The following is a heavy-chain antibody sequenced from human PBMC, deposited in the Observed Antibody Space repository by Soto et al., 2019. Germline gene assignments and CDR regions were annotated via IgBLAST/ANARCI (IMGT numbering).Heavy chain of an antibody. Sequence: SETLSLTCTVSSGSVSSSSSYWSWIRQPPGKGLEWIGYIYYTGSTNYNPSLKSRLTISVDTSKNQFSLKLSSVTAADTAVYYCARDNHGDYPVNFDYWGQGTLVTVSS. CDR3: ARDNHGDYPVNFDY. CDR2: IYYTGST. J-gene: IGHJ4*02. V-gene: IGHV4-61*01. D-gene: IGHD4-17*01. CDR1: SGSVSSSSSY.